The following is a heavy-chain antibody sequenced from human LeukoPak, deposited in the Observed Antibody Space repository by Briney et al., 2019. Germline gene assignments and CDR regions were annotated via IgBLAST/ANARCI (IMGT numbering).Heavy chain of an antibody. V-gene: IGHV1-69*13. J-gene: IGHJ5*02. Sequence: SVKVSCKASGYTFTGYYMHWVRQAPGQGLERMGGIIPIFGTANYAQKFQGRVTITADESTSTAYMELSSLRSEDTAVYYCARDSSTTVTTSGWFDAWGQGTLVTVSS. CDR2: IIPIFGTA. CDR3: ARDSSTTVTTSGWFDA. CDR1: GYTFTGYY. D-gene: IGHD4-17*01.